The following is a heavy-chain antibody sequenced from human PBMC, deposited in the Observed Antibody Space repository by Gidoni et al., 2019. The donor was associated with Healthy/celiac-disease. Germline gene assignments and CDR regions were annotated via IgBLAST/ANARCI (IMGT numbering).Heavy chain of an antibody. D-gene: IGHD5-18*01. CDR3: AKDQGYRFDY. V-gene: IGHV3-30*18. CDR1: GFPFSSYG. J-gene: IGHJ4*02. Sequence: QVQMVESGGGVVQPGRSLRLSCAASGFPFSSYGMHWVRQAPGKGLEWVAVISYDGSNKYYADSVKGRFTISRDNSKNTLYLQMNSLRAEDTAVYYCAKDQGYRFDYWGQGTLVTVSS. CDR2: ISYDGSNK.